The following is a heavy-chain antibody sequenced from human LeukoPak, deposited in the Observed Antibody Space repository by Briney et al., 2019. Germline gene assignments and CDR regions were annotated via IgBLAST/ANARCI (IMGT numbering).Heavy chain of an antibody. Sequence: GGSLRLSCVASGFTVSSNYMNWVRQAPGKGLEWVSVIYSGGDTYYADSVKGRFTISRDNAKKSLYLEMNNLRAEDTAVYYCATDGAGFDTWGQGVLVTVSS. CDR3: ATDGAGFDT. CDR1: GFTVSSNY. CDR2: IYSGGDT. V-gene: IGHV3-66*01. J-gene: IGHJ5*02.